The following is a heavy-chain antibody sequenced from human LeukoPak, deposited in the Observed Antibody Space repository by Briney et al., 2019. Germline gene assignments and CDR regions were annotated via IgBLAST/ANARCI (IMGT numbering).Heavy chain of an antibody. CDR1: GFSFTNYA. D-gene: IGHD6-13*01. V-gene: IGHV3-23*01. CDR2: MKGGGGT. Sequence: GGSLRLSCAASGFSFTNYAMSWVRQAPARGPEWLSSMKGGGGTFYADSVKGRFTISRDNSKNTLYLQMNSLRAEDTAVYYCAKELAGYYGMDVWGQGTTVTVSS. CDR3: AKELAGYYGMDV. J-gene: IGHJ6*02.